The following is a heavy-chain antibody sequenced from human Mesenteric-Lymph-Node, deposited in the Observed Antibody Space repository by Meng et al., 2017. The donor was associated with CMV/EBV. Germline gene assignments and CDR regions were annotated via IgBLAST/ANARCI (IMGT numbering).Heavy chain of an antibody. CDR1: GLSFTTYA. Sequence: GESLKISCAASGLSFTTYAMSWVRQAPGKGLEWVSYISSSGSDIYYADSVKGRFTISRDNAKNLLYLQMNSLRAEDTAVYYCARIGTIAAPSDYWGQGTLVTVSS. D-gene: IGHD2-21*01. CDR2: ISSSGSDI. CDR3: ARIGTIAAPSDY. J-gene: IGHJ4*02. V-gene: IGHV3-21*05.